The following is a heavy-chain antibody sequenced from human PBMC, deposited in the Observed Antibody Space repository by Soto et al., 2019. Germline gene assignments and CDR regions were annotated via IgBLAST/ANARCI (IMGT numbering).Heavy chain of an antibody. J-gene: IGHJ4*02. Sequence: PSETLSLTCTVSGGSISSYYWSWIRQPPGKGLECIGYIYYSGSTNYNPSLKSRVTISVDTSKNQFSLKLSSVTAADTAVYYCAGGGMVYAVQKGSERVLDFDYWGQGTLVTVSS. CDR1: GGSISSYY. V-gene: IGHV4-59*08. CDR2: IYYSGST. D-gene: IGHD2-8*01. CDR3: AGGGMVYAVQKGSERVLDFDY.